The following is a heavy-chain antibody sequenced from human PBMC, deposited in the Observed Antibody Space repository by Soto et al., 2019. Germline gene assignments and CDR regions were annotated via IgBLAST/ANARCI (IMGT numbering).Heavy chain of an antibody. V-gene: IGHV3-30*18. CDR1: GFTFSSHG. CDR2: ISYDGSNK. CDR3: AKPAARGVTIFGLDSYYGLDV. Sequence: GGSLRLSCAASGFTFSSHGIHWVRQAPGKGLEWVAVISYDGSNKHYADSVMGRFTISRDNSKKTLYLQMNSLRVEDSAVYYCAKPAARGVTIFGLDSYYGLDVWGQGATVTVSS. J-gene: IGHJ6*02. D-gene: IGHD3-3*01.